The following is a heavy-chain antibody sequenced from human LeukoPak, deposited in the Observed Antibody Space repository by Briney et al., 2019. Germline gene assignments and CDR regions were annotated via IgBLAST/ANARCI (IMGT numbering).Heavy chain of an antibody. CDR2: ISSSSSYI. D-gene: IGHD6-13*01. Sequence: GGSLRLSCAASGFTFSSYSMNWVRQAPGKGLEWVSSISSSSSYIYYADSVKGRFTISGDNAKNSLYLQMNSLRAEDTAVYYCARVRTLRIAAAGTVDYWGQGTLVTVSS. CDR1: GFTFSSYS. J-gene: IGHJ4*02. V-gene: IGHV3-21*01. CDR3: ARVRTLRIAAAGTVDY.